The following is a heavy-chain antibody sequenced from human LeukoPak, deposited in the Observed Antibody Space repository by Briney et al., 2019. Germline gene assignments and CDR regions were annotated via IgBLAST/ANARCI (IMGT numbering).Heavy chain of an antibody. CDR3: VRDYYSSSWLYDFYFDY. J-gene: IGHJ4*02. D-gene: IGHD6-13*01. CDR1: GFTFSSYA. CDR2: IRNDGSNE. Sequence: GGSLRLSCAASGFTFSSYAMSWVRQASGKGLEWVAFIRNDGSNEYYADSVKGRFTIYRDNSKNTLYLQMSSLRAEDTAVYYCVRDYYSSSWLYDFYFDYWGQGILVTVSS. V-gene: IGHV3-30*02.